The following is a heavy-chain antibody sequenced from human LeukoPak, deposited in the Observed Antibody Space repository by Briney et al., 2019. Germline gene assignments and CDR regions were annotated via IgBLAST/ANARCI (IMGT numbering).Heavy chain of an antibody. J-gene: IGHJ4*02. CDR2: IRSKAYGGTT. V-gene: IGHV3-49*04. Sequence: GGSLRLSCTASGFTFGDYAMSWVRQAPGKGLEWVGFIRSKAYGGTTEYAASVKGRFTISRDDSKSIAYLQMNSLKTEDTAVYYCASRIAVAGTEGGYWGQGTLVTVSS. CDR1: GFTFGDYA. D-gene: IGHD6-19*01. CDR3: ASRIAVAGTEGGY.